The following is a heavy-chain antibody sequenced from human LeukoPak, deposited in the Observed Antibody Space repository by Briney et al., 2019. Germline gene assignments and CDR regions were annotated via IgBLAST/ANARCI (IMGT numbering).Heavy chain of an antibody. V-gene: IGHV4-34*01. Sequence: SETLSLTCAVYGGSFSGYYWSWIRQRPGKGLEWIGEINHSGSTNYNPPLKSRVTISVDTSKNQFSLKLSSVTAADTAVYYCASSQYSSGWSEWFDPWGQGTLVTVSS. J-gene: IGHJ5*02. CDR3: ASSQYSSGWSEWFDP. CDR2: INHSGST. CDR1: GGSFSGYY. D-gene: IGHD6-19*01.